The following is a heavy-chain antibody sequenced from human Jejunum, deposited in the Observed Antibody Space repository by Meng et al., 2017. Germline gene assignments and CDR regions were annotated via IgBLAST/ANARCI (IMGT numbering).Heavy chain of an antibody. CDR3: ARAAAGTGFGYFDL. J-gene: IGHJ2*01. CDR1: GASVNIRTYD. D-gene: IGHD6-19*01. CDR2: IDNSGST. Sequence: QGQMQESGPGLGRPSETLLLSCTVSGASVNIRTYDWGWIRQPPGKGLEWIAYIDNSGSTNYNPSLKSRVIISVDTSKNQFYLQMSSLTAADTAVYYCARAAAGTGFGYFDLWGRGTLVTVSS. V-gene: IGHV4-61*01.